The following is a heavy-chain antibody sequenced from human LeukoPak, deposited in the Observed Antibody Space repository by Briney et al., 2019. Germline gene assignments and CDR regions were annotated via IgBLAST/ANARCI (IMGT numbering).Heavy chain of an antibody. CDR1: GFTFSDYY. CDR3: AKALEQETVIALDS. CDR2: ISGSGGST. D-gene: IGHD6-13*01. V-gene: IGHV3-23*01. Sequence: PGGSLRLSCAASGFTFSDYYMSWIRQAPGKGLEWVSAISGSGGSTYYADSVKGRFTISRDNSKNTLCLQMNSLRAEDTSIYFCAKALEQETVIALDSWGQGTLVTVSS. J-gene: IGHJ4*02.